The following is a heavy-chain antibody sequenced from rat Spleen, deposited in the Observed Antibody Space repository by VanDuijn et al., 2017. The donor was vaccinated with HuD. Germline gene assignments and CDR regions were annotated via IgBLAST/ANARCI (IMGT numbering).Heavy chain of an antibody. CDR2: ISYDGSST. D-gene: IGHD2-7*01. V-gene: IGHV5-20*01. CDR1: GFTFSNYD. J-gene: IGHJ1*01. Sequence: EVQLVESGGGLVQPGRSMKLSCAASGFTFSNYDMAWVRQAPTKGLEWVASISYDGSSTYYRDSVKGRFTISRDNAKSTLYLQMDSLRSEDTATYYCTTDLGDSYWYFDFWGPGTMVTVSS. CDR3: TTDLGDSYWYFDF.